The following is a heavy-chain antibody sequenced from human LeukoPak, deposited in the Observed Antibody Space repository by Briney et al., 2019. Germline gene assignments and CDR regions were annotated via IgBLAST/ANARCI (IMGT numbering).Heavy chain of an antibody. Sequence: ETLSLTCTVSGGSISSYFWSWVRQAPGKGLEWVSSILSGSNYTYYADSVKGRFTVSRDNAKNSLYLQMNSLRAEDTAVYYCARVLVAGGYLYFQHWGQGTLVTVSS. V-gene: IGHV3-21*01. D-gene: IGHD5-12*01. J-gene: IGHJ1*01. CDR3: ARVLVAGGYLYFQH. CDR2: ILSGSNYT. CDR1: GGSISSYF.